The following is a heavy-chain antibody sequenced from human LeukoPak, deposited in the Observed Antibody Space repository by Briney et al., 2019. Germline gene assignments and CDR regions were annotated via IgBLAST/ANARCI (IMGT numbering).Heavy chain of an antibody. D-gene: IGHD5-18*01. CDR3: AKDHTAMAHPLFDY. V-gene: IGHV1-69*13. CDR2: IIPIFGTT. CDR1: GGTFSRYA. J-gene: IGHJ4*02. Sequence: GASVKVSCKTPGGTFSRYAISWVRQAPGQGLEWMGEIIPIFGTTNYAQKSQGRVTITADESTRTAYMELSSLRSEDTAVYYCAKDHTAMAHPLFDYWGQGTLVTVSS.